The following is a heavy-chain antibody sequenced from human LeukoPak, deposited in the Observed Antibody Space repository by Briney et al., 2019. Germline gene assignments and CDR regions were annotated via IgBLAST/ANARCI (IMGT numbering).Heavy chain of an antibody. J-gene: IGHJ6*02. CDR2: ISYDGSNK. V-gene: IGHV3-30*18. CDR1: GFTFSSYG. CDR3: ANPAALGATSGPDYYYGMDV. Sequence: GRSLRLSCAASGFTFSSYGMHWVRQAPGKGLEWVAVISYDGSNKYYADSVKGRFTISRDNSKNTLYLQMNSLRAEDTAVYYCANPAALGATSGPDYYYGMDVWGQGTTVTVSS. D-gene: IGHD1-26*01.